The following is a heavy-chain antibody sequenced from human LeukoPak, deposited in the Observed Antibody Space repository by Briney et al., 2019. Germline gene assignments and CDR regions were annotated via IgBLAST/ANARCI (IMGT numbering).Heavy chain of an antibody. J-gene: IGHJ6*03. CDR1: GGTLSSYA. CDR2: IIPIFGTA. V-gene: IGHV1-69*05. CDR3: ARGEWEAVATIREDYYYYMDV. Sequence: SVKVSCKASGGTLSSYAISWVRQAPGQGLEWMGGIIPIFGTANYAQKFQGRVTITTDESTSTAYMELSSLRSEDTAVYYCARGEWEAVATIREDYYYYMDVWGKGTTVTVSS. D-gene: IGHD5-12*01.